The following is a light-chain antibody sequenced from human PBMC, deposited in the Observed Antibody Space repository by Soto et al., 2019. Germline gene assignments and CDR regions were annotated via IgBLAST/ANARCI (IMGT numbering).Light chain of an antibody. J-gene: IGLJ2*01. Sequence: SYELTQPLSVSVALGQTARITCGGNNIGSKNVHWYQQKPGQAPVLVIHRDSSRPSGIPERFSGSNSGNTATLTITRAQDGDEADYYCQVWDSSTVVFGGGTKLTVL. V-gene: IGLV3-9*01. CDR1: NIGSKN. CDR3: QVWDSSTVV. CDR2: RDS.